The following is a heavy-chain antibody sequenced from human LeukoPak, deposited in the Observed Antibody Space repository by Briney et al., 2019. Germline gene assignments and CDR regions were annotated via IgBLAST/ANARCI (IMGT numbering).Heavy chain of an antibody. J-gene: IGHJ5*02. CDR1: GFTFNSYS. V-gene: IGHV3-21*01. Sequence: GGSLRLSCAASGFTFNSYSMNWVRQAPGKGLEWVSSISSSSTSIYYADSVKGRFTISRDNAKNSLYLQMNGLRAEDTAVYYCARDQHGYSSSSVGNWFDPWGQGTLVTVSS. CDR2: ISSSSTSI. CDR3: ARDQHGYSSSSVGNWFDP. D-gene: IGHD5-18*01.